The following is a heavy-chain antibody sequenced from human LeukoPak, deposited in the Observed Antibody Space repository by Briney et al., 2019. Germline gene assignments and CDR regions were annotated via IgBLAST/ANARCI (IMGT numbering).Heavy chain of an antibody. CDR1: GGSFSGYY. Sequence: SETLSLTCAVYGGSFSGYYWSWIRQPPGKGLEWIGEINHSGSTNYNPSLKSRVTISVDTSKNQFSLKLSSVTAADTAVYYCARGRPTISIRYCSSTSCPSYYFDYWGQGTLVTVSS. CDR3: ARGRPTISIRYCSSTSCPSYYFDY. D-gene: IGHD2-2*01. CDR2: INHSGST. J-gene: IGHJ4*02. V-gene: IGHV4-34*01.